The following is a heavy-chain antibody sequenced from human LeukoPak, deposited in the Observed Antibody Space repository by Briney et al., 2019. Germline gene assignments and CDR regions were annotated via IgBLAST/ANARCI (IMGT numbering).Heavy chain of an antibody. CDR2: ISGSGGST. CDR1: GFTFSSYA. V-gene: IGHV3-23*01. J-gene: IGHJ4*02. D-gene: IGHD5-12*01. Sequence: GGSLRLSCAASGFTFSSYAMSWVRQAPGKGLEWVSAISGSGGSTYYADSVKGRFTISRDNSKNTLYLQMNSLRAEDTAVYYCARRGSGYTEPIDYWGQGTLVTVSS. CDR3: ARRGSGYTEPIDY.